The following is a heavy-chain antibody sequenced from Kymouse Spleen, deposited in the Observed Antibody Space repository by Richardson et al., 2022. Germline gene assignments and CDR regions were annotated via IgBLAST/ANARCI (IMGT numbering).Heavy chain of an antibody. Sequence: QLQLQESGPGLVKPSETLSLTCTVSGGSISSSSYYWGWIRQPPGKGLEWIGSIYYSGSTYYNPSLKSRVTISVDTSKNQFSLKLSSVTAADTAVYYCARQGIAARRDFQHWGQGTLVTVSS. J-gene: IGHJ1*01. V-gene: IGHV4-39*01. CDR3: ARQGIAARRDFQH. CDR2: IYYSGST. CDR1: GGSISSSSYY. D-gene: IGHD6-6*01.